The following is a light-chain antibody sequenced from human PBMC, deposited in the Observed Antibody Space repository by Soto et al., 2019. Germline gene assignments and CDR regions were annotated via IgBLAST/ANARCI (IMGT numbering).Light chain of an antibody. CDR1: SSDVGGYNC. Sequence: QSMLNQPPSAYESPGQSVTISYTETSSDVGGYNCVSWYQQHPGKAPKLMTYDVSKRPSGVPDRFSGSKSGNTASLTVSGLQAEDEADYYCSSYAGSSSVFGTGTKVTVL. CDR3: SSYAGSSSV. J-gene: IGLJ1*01. V-gene: IGLV2-8*01. CDR2: DVS.